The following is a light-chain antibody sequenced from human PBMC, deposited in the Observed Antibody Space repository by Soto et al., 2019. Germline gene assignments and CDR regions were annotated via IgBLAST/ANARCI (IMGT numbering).Light chain of an antibody. J-gene: IGLJ1*01. V-gene: IGLV1-40*01. Sequence: QSVLTQPPSVSGAPGQRVTISCTGSSSNIGAGYDVHWYQQLPGKAPKLLIYGNSNRPSGVPDRFSGSKSGTSASLAISGLQAEDEADYYCQSYESSMSGDVFGTGTKLTVL. CDR3: QSYESSMSGDV. CDR1: SSNIGAGYD. CDR2: GNS.